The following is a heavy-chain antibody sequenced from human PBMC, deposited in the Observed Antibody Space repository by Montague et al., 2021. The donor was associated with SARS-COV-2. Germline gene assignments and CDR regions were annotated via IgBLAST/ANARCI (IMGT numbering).Heavy chain of an antibody. D-gene: IGHD6-13*01. V-gene: IGHV4-39*01. CDR1: GGSVSSSSYY. Sequence: SETLSLTCTVSGGSVSSSSYYWGWIRQPPGKGLEWIGSIYYSGSTYYSPSLKSRVTISVDTSKNQFSLKLSSVTAADTAVYYCFLYSSSSRWFDPWGQGTLVTVSS. J-gene: IGHJ5*02. CDR2: IYYSGST. CDR3: FLYSSSSRWFDP.